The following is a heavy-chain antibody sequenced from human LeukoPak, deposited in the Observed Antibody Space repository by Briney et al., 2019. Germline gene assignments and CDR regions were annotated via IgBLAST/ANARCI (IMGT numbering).Heavy chain of an antibody. D-gene: IGHD4-23*01. CDR3: ARELGATVVNYGMDV. J-gene: IGHJ6*02. V-gene: IGHV4-59*01. Sequence: SETLSLTCTVSGGSISNFYWSWIRQPPGKGLEWIGYIHYSGSTNYNPSLKSRVTMSVDTSKNQLSLKLTSMTAADTAVYYCARELGATVVNYGMDVWGQGTTVTVSS. CDR2: IHYSGST. CDR1: GGSISNFY.